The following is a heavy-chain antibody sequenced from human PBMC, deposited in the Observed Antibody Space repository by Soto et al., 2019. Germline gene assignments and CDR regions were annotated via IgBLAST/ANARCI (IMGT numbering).Heavy chain of an antibody. D-gene: IGHD3-9*01. CDR3: ARDRGYDILTGYKGSIWFDP. V-gene: IGHV4-38-2*02. CDR1: GYSISSGYY. J-gene: IGHJ5*02. Sequence: LSLTCAVSGYSISSGYYWGWIRQPPGKGLEWIGSIYHSGSTYYNPPLKSRVTISVDTSKNQFSLKLSSVTAADTAVYYCARDRGYDILTGYKGSIWFDPWGQGTLVTVSS. CDR2: IYHSGST.